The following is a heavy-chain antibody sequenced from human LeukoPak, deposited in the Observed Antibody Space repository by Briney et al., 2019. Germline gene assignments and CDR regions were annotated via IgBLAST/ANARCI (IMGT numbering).Heavy chain of an antibody. CDR3: ARGPDITSDAFDF. V-gene: IGHV4-38-2*02. D-gene: IGHD3-10*01. CDR2: IYHSGRM. Sequence: PSETLSLTCTVSGYSISSGFYWGWIRQPPEKGLEWIGTIYHSGRMYYNPSLKSRVTILVDRSKNQFSLKLSSVTAAETAVYYCARGPDITSDAFDFWGRGTMVTVSS. CDR1: GYSISSGFY. J-gene: IGHJ3*01.